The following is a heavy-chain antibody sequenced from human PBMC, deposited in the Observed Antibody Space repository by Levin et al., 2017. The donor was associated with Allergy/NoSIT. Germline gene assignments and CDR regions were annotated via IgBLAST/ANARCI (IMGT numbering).Heavy chain of an antibody. CDR3: ARHVRAVAGTDY. D-gene: IGHD6-19*01. V-gene: IGHV4-39*01. Sequence: NPSETLSLTCTVSGGSISSSNYYWGWIRQPPGKGLEWIGSVYYSGSTFYNPSLKSRVTISVDTSKNHFSLKLSSVTAADTAVYYCARHVRAVAGTDYWGPGSLVTVSS. CDR2: VYYSGST. J-gene: IGHJ4*02. CDR1: GGSISSSNYY.